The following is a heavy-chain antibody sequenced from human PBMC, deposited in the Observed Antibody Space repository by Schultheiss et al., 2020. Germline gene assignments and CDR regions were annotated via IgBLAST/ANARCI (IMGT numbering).Heavy chain of an antibody. CDR3: ARGFDDSSGYSFDY. CDR2: INPNSGGT. J-gene: IGHJ4*02. D-gene: IGHD3-22*01. CDR1: GYTFTSYG. V-gene: IGHV1-2*04. Sequence: ASVKVSCKASGYTFTSYGISWVRQAPGQGLEWMGWINPNSGGTNYAQKFQGWVTMTRDTSISTAYMELSRLRSDDTAVYYCARGFDDSSGYSFDYWGKGTLVTVAS.